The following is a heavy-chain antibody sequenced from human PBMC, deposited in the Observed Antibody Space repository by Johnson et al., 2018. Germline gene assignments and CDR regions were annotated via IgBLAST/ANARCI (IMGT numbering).Heavy chain of an antibody. Sequence: QVQLVQSGGGVVQPGRSXRLACAASGFTFSSYDMHWVRQAPGKGLEWVAVISYDGSNKYSADSVKGRFTISRDNSKNPLYLQMNSLRAEETAVYYCAKDRTKYLDVWGKGTTVTVSS. CDR3: AKDRTKYLDV. J-gene: IGHJ6*04. V-gene: IGHV3-30*18. CDR1: GFTFSSYD. D-gene: IGHD1-14*01. CDR2: ISYDGSNK.